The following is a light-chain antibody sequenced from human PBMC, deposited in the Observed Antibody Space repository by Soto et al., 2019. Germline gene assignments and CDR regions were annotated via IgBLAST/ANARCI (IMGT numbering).Light chain of an antibody. CDR2: GNT. Sequence: QPVLTQPPSVSGAPGQRVTISCTGSSSNIGAGYDVQWYQQLPGEAPRLLIFGNTNRPSGVPDRFSGSRSGTSASLAISGLQAEDEADYYCQSYDISLSVSVVFGGGTKLTVL. J-gene: IGLJ2*01. CDR1: SSNIGAGYD. V-gene: IGLV1-40*01. CDR3: QSYDISLSVSVV.